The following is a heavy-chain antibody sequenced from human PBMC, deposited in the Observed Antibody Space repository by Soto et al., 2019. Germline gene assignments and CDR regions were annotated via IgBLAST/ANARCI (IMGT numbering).Heavy chain of an antibody. CDR1: GFTFSRNA. D-gene: IGHD5-12*01. CDR3: ARDREYSGFYYGMDV. CDR2: ISFDGNNQ. V-gene: IGHV3-30-3*01. Sequence: QEQLVQSGGGVVQPGRSLRLSCEASGFTFSRNAMHWVRQAPGKGLEWVAVISFDGNNQYYTDSVKGRFTISRDNSKNTLDLQMNSLRCEDTAVYYCARDREYSGFYYGMDVWGQGTTVTVSS. J-gene: IGHJ6*02.